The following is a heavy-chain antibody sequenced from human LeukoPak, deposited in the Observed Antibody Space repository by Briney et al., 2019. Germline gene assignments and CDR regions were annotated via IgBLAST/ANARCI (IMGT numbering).Heavy chain of an antibody. Sequence: GASVKLSCKVSGYTLTELSMHWVRQAPGKGLEWMGGFDPEDGETIYAQKFQGRVTMTRDTSTSTVYMELSSLRSEDTAVYYCARVRVPASGAFDIWGQGTMVTVSS. CDR2: FDPEDGET. CDR3: ARVRVPASGAFDI. J-gene: IGHJ3*02. V-gene: IGHV1-24*01. CDR1: GYTLTELS. D-gene: IGHD2-15*01.